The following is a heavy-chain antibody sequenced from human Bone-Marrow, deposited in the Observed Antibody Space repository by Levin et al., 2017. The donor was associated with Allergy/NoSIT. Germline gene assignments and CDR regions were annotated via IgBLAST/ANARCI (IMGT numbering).Heavy chain of an antibody. CDR2: ISYDGSNK. CDR3: ARYGSGSHYLHEYYFDY. D-gene: IGHD3-10*01. Sequence: GGSLRLSCAASGFSFNNYGMHWVRQAPGKGLEWVAVISYDGSNKYYADSVKDRFTISRDQSKNTLYLQMNSLRAEDTAVYYCARYGSGSHYLHEYYFDYWGQGTLVTVSS. J-gene: IGHJ4*02. V-gene: IGHV3-30*03. CDR1: GFSFNNYG.